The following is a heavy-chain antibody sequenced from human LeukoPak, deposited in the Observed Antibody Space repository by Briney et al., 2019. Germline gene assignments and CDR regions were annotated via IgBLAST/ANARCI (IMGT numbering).Heavy chain of an antibody. CDR3: ARDRGVVVIAIGAFDI. J-gene: IGHJ3*02. Sequence: GASVKVSCKASGYTFTGYYMHWVRQAPGQGLEWMGWINPNSGGTNYAQKFQGRVTMTRDTSISTAYMELSRLRSDDTAVYYCARDRGVVVIAIGAFDIWGQGTMVTVSS. D-gene: IGHD2-21*01. CDR1: GYTFTGYY. V-gene: IGHV1-2*02. CDR2: INPNSGGT.